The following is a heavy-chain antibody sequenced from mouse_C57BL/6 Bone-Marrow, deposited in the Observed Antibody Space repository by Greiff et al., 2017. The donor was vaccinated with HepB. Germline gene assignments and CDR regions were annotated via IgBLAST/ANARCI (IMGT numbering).Heavy chain of an antibody. Sequence: EVQRVESGGGLVQPGGSLKLSCAASGFTFSDYGMAWVRQAPRKGPEWVAFISNLAYSIYYADTVTGRFTISRENAKNTLYLEMSSLRSEDTAMYYCARRGYGSVDFVYAMDYCGQGTSVTVSS. CDR3: ARRGYGSVDFVYAMDY. CDR1: GFTFSDYG. D-gene: IGHD1-1*01. J-gene: IGHJ4*01. V-gene: IGHV5-15*04. CDR2: ISNLAYSI.